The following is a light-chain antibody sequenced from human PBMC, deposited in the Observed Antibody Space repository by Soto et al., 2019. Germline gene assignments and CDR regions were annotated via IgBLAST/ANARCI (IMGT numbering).Light chain of an antibody. V-gene: IGLV1-44*01. CDR1: RSNIGSNP. CDR3: ATWDDTLNVWM. CDR2: NNN. Sequence: QSVLTQPPSASGTPGQRVTISCSGSRSNIGSNPVNWYQQLPGTGPKLLIYNNNQRPSGVPDRFSGSKSGTSASLAISGVQSEDEADFYCATWDDTLNVWMFGGGTKLTVL. J-gene: IGLJ3*02.